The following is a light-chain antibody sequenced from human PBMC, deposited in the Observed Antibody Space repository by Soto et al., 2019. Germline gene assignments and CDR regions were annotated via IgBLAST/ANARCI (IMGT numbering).Light chain of an antibody. CDR2: EVN. V-gene: IGLV2-14*01. CDR3: NSYTTSRTYV. J-gene: IGLJ1*01. CDR1: SSDIGGYNY. Sequence: ALTQPASVSGSPGQSITISCTGTSSDIGGYNYVSWYQQHPGKAPKLMIYEVNNRPSGVSDRFSGSKSGNTASLTISGLQAEDEADYYCNSYTTSRTYVFGTGTKVTVL.